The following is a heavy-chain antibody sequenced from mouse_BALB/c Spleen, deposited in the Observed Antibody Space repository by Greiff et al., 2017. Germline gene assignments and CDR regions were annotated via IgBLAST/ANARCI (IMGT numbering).Heavy chain of an antibody. CDR1: GFNIKDTY. V-gene: IGHV14-3*02. D-gene: IGHD2-4*01. CDR2: IDPANGNT. Sequence: VQLKQSGAELVKPGASVKLSCTASGFNIKDTYMHWVKQRPEQGLEWIGRIDPANGNTKYDPKFQGKATITADTSSNTAYLQLSSLTSEDTAVYYCARDDYDLYAMDYWGQGTSVTVSS. CDR3: ARDDYDLYAMDY. J-gene: IGHJ4*01.